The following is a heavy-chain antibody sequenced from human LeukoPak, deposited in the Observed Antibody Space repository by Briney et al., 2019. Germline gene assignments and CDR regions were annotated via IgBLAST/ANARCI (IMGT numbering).Heavy chain of an antibody. V-gene: IGHV4-59*01. CDR1: GGSISSYY. CDR3: AKGPYFDL. J-gene: IGHJ2*01. Sequence: PSETLSLTCTVSGGSISSYYWSWIRQPPGKGLEWIGHIYYSGSTNYNPSLKSRVTISVDTSKNQFSLRLSSVTAADTAVYYCAKGPYFDLWGRGTLVTVSS. CDR2: IYYSGST.